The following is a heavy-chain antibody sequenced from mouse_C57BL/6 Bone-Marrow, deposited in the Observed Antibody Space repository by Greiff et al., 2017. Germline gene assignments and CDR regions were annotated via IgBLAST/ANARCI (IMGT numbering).Heavy chain of an antibody. Sequence: QVQLQQSGSELRSPGSSVKLSCKDFDSEVFPIAYMSWVRQKPGHGFEWIGGILPSIGRTIYGEKFEDKATLDADTLSNTAYLELNSLTSEDSAIYYCASEDTGHDYYAMDYWGQGTSVTVSS. CDR1: DSEVFPIAY. D-gene: IGHD3-1*01. CDR2: ILPSIGRT. V-gene: IGHV15-2*01. CDR3: ASEDTGHDYYAMDY. J-gene: IGHJ4*01.